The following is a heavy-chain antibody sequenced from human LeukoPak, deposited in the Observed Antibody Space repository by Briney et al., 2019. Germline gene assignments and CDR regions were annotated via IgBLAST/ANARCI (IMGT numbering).Heavy chain of an antibody. CDR3: TRRDYGDYASKMDV. CDR2: IRSKANSYAT. V-gene: IGHV3-73*01. J-gene: IGHJ6*02. Sequence: GGSLRLSCAASGFTFSSYGMHWVRQASGKGLEWVGRIRSKANSYATAYAASVKGRFTISRDDSKNTAYLQMNSLKTEDTAVYYCTRRDYGDYASKMDVWGQGTTVTVSS. D-gene: IGHD4-17*01. CDR1: GFTFSSYG.